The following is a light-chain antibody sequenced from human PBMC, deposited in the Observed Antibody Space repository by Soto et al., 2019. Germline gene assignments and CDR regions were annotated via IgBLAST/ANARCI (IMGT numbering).Light chain of an antibody. CDR2: GAS. V-gene: IGKV3-15*01. CDR3: QQYNNWPPCT. Sequence: EIVMTQSPATLSVSPGERATRSCRASQSVSSNFAWYQQKPGQPSRLLIYGASTRATGIPARFSGSGSATDFTLTISSLQSEDFAVYYCQQYNNWPPCTFGQGTKVEI. CDR1: QSVSSN. J-gene: IGKJ1*01.